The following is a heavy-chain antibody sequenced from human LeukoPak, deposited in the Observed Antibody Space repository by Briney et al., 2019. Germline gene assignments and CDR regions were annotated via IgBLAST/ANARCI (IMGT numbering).Heavy chain of an antibody. Sequence: GGSLRLSCAASGFTFSSYWMSWVRQAPGKGLEWVANIKQDGREKYYVDSVKGRFTISRDNAKNSLYLQMNSLRAEDTAVYYCAREGWGFYGSGSNPSMDYYDYYMDVWGKGTTATVSS. CDR2: IKQDGREK. J-gene: IGHJ6*03. V-gene: IGHV3-7*01. D-gene: IGHD3-10*01. CDR1: GFTFSSYW. CDR3: AREGWGFYGSGSNPSMDYYDYYMDV.